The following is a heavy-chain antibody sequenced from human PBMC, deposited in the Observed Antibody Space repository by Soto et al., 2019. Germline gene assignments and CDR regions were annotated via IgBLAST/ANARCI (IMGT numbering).Heavy chain of an antibody. Sequence: GGSLRLSCAASGFAFSSYAMSWVRQAPGKGRDWISSIGGSGGSRYYADSVKGRFTISRDNSKNRLFLQMNSLRAEVTVVYYCAKDVVHWSGYDSACDYWGRGALVTVSS. CDR3: AKDVVHWSGYDSACDY. CDR2: IGGSGGSR. D-gene: IGHD5-12*01. J-gene: IGHJ4*02. CDR1: GFAFSSYA. V-gene: IGHV3-23*01.